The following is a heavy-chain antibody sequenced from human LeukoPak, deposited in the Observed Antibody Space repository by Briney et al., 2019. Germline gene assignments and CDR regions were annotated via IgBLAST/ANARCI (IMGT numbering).Heavy chain of an antibody. CDR3: ARVDCSGGSCYYGMDV. CDR2: IYYSGST. CDR1: GGSISSGGYY. J-gene: IGHJ6*02. V-gene: IGHV4-31*03. Sequence: SETLSLTCTVSGGSISSGGYYWSWIRQHPGKGLEWIGYIYYSGSTYYNLSLKSRVTISVDTSKNQFSLKLSSVTAADTAVYYCARVDCSGGSCYYGMDVWGQGTTVTVSS. D-gene: IGHD2-15*01.